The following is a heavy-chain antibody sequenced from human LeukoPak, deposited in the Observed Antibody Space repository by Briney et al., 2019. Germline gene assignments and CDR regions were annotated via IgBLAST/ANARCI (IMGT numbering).Heavy chain of an antibody. Sequence: GASVKVSCKASGYTFTSYDINWVRQATGQGLEWMGWMNPNSGNTGYAQKFQGRVTMTRNTSISTAYMELSSLRSEDTAVYYCARVQGTIFGVVRGFDPWGKGTTVTVSS. J-gene: IGHJ6*04. CDR3: ARVQGTIFGVVRGFDP. D-gene: IGHD3-3*01. CDR1: GYTFTSYD. V-gene: IGHV1-8*01. CDR2: MNPNSGNT.